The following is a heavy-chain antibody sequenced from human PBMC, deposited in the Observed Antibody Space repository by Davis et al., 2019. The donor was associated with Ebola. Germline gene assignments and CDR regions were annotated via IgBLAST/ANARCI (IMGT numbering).Heavy chain of an antibody. D-gene: IGHD6-19*01. Sequence: PGGSLRLSCGGSGFTFSTYGMSWVRQAPGKGLQWVSAISGRGENTYYADSVKGRFTISRDNSKNTLSLQMNSLRAEDTAVYYCARWYTSGLGWFDPWGQGTLVTVSS. V-gene: IGHV3-23*01. CDR1: GFTFSTYG. CDR2: ISGRGENT. J-gene: IGHJ5*02. CDR3: ARWYTSGLGWFDP.